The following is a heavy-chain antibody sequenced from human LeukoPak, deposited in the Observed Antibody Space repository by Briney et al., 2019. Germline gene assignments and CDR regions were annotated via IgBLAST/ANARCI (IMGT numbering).Heavy chain of an antibody. J-gene: IGHJ4*02. D-gene: IGHD3-22*01. V-gene: IGHV3-20*04. CDR2: INWNGGST. Sequence: PGGSLRLSCAASGFTFDDYGMSWVRQAPGKGLEWVSGINWNGGSTGYADSVKGRFTISRDNAKNSLYLQMNSLRAEDTALYYCTTRVLGSSGYYLDYWGQGTLVTVSS. CDR1: GFTFDDYG. CDR3: TTRVLGSSGYYLDY.